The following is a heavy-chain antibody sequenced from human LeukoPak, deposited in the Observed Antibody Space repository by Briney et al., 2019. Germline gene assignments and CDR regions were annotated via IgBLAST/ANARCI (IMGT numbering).Heavy chain of an antibody. D-gene: IGHD3-16*01. CDR2: ISTTSTTV. CDR3: ARVRGGSYYYAMDV. V-gene: IGHV3-48*02. CDR1: GFTFNDYS. J-gene: IGHJ6*02. Sequence: GGSLRLSCAASGFTFNDYSMTWVRQAPGKGLEWISYISTTSTTVFYADSVKGRFTVSRDNDKNSLHLQVNSLRHEDTAIYYCARVRGGSYYYAMDVWGQGTTVTVSS.